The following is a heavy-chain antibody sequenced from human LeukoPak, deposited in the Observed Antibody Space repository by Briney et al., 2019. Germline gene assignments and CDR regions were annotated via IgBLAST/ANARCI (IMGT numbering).Heavy chain of an antibody. CDR2: IYSGGST. CDR1: GFTVSSNY. J-gene: IGHJ6*03. D-gene: IGHD2-2*01. V-gene: IGHV3-53*01. Sequence: GGSLRLSCAASGFTVSSNYMSWVRQAPGKGLEWVSVIYSGGSTYYADSVKGRFTISRDNSKNTLYLQMNSLRAEDTAVYYCARYRYQLLNPYYYYSMDVWGKGPTVTVSS. CDR3: ARYRYQLLNPYYYYSMDV.